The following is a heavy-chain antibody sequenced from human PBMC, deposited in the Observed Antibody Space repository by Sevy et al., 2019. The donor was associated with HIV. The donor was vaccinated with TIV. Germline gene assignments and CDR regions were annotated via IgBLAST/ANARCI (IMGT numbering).Heavy chain of an antibody. CDR2: ISYDGSNK. CDR3: ARDPTQRGAYYDFWSGYFDY. CDR1: GFTFSSSA. Sequence: GGSLRLSCAASGFTFSSSAMHWVRQAPGKGLEWVAVISYDGSNKYYADSVKGRFTISRDDSKNTLYLRMNSLRTEDTAVYYCARDPTQRGAYYDFWSGYFDYWGQRTLVTVSS. V-gene: IGHV3-30-3*01. D-gene: IGHD3-3*01. J-gene: IGHJ4*02.